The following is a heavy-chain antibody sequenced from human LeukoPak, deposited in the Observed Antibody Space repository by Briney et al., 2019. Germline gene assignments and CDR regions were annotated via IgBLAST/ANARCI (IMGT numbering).Heavy chain of an antibody. CDR3: ARWIGLRFLENDY. V-gene: IGHV1-69*01. J-gene: IGHJ4*02. CDR1: GGTFSSYA. Sequence: ASVKVSCKASGGTFSSYAISWVRQAPGQGLEWMGGIIPIFGTANYAQKFQGRVTITADESTSTAYMELSSLRSEGTAVYYCARWIGLRFLENDYWGQGTLVTVSS. D-gene: IGHD3-3*01. CDR2: IIPIFGTA.